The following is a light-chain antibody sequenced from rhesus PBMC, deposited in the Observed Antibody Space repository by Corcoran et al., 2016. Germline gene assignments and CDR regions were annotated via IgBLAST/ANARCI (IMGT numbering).Light chain of an antibody. CDR3: QQHNSYPWT. CDR1: QGISKY. J-gene: IGKJ1*01. Sequence: DIQMTQSPSSLSASVGDTVTITCQASQGISKYLAWYQQKPGIAPKLLIYDTSTVESGVPSRFSGMGSGTEFTLSISSLQTEDVATYYCQQHNSYPWTFGQGTKVEVK. CDR2: DTS. V-gene: IGKV1S3*01.